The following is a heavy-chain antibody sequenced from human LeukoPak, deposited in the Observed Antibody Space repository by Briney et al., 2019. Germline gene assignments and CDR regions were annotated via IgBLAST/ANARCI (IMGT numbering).Heavy chain of an antibody. V-gene: IGHV4-30-4*08. D-gene: IGHD3-9*01. J-gene: IGHJ4*02. CDR3: ARSPFWILTGYYLYFDY. CDR2: IYYSGST. CDR1: GGSISSGDYY. Sequence: SQTLSLTCTVSGGSISSGDYYWSWIRQPPGKGLEWIGYIYYSGSTYYNPSLKSRVTISVDTSKNQFSLKLSSVTAADTAVYYCARSPFWILTGYYLYFDYWGQGTLVTVSS.